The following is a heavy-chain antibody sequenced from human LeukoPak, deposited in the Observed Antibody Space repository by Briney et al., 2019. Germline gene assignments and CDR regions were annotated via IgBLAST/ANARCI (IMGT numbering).Heavy chain of an antibody. V-gene: IGHV3-33*01. CDR2: IWYDGGNK. Sequence: GGSLRLSCAASGCTFSSYGMHWVRQAPGKGLEWVAVIWYDGGNKYYADSVKGRFTISRDNSKNTLYLQMNSLRAEDTAVYYCARDAVGELYGNWFDPWGQGTLVTVSS. J-gene: IGHJ5*02. CDR3: ARDAVGELYGNWFDP. CDR1: GCTFSSYG. D-gene: IGHD3-10*01.